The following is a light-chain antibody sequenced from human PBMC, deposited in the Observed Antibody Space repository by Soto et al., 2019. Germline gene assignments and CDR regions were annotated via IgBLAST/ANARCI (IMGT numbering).Light chain of an antibody. CDR2: DAS. J-gene: IGKJ1*01. Sequence: EIVLTQSPATLSLSPGERATLSCRASQSVSSYLAWYQQKPGQAPRLLIYDASNRATGIPARFSGSGSGKDFTLTISSLESEDFAVYYWQQRSNWPQTFGQGTKVEIK. V-gene: IGKV3-11*01. CDR3: QQRSNWPQT. CDR1: QSVSSY.